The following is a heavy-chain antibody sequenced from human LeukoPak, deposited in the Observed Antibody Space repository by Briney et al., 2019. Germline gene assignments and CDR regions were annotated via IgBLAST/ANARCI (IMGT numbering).Heavy chain of an antibody. Sequence: PGGSLRLSCAASGFTFSDYYMSWIRQAPGKGLEWVSYISSSGSTMYYADSVKGRFTISRNNAKNSLYLQMNSLRAEDTAVYYCARDHGYGDSEVDYWGQGTLVTVSS. CDR1: GFTFSDYY. CDR2: ISSSGSTM. CDR3: ARDHGYGDSEVDY. V-gene: IGHV3-11*01. D-gene: IGHD4-17*01. J-gene: IGHJ4*02.